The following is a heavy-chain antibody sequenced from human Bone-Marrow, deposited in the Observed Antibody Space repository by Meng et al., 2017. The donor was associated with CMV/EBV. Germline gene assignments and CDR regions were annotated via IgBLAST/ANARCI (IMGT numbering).Heavy chain of an antibody. CDR1: GYTFTGYN. J-gene: IGHJ6*02. D-gene: IGHD2-2*01. Sequence: ASVKVSCKASGYTFTGYNIHWVRQAPGQGLEWMGWISAYNGNTNYAQKLQGRVTMTTDTSTSTAYMELRSLRSDDTAVYYCARDRLRGYCSSTSCYPPTYYYGMDVWGQGPTVTVSS. V-gene: IGHV1-18*04. CDR2: ISAYNGNT. CDR3: ARDRLRGYCSSTSCYPPTYYYGMDV.